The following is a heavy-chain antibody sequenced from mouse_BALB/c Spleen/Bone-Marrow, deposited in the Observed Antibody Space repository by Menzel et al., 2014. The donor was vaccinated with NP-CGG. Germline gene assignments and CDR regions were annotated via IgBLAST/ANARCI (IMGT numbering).Heavy chain of an antibody. CDR3: ASRYDTMDY. CDR2: FLPGSGSI. Sequence: VQVVESGAELMKPGASVKISCKATGYTFXSYWIEWVKQRPGHGLEWIGEFLPGSGSIKYNEKFKGKATFTADTSSNTAYMQLSSLTSEDSAVYYCASRYDTMDYWGQGTSVTVSS. J-gene: IGHJ4*01. V-gene: IGHV1-9*01. CDR1: GYTFXSYW.